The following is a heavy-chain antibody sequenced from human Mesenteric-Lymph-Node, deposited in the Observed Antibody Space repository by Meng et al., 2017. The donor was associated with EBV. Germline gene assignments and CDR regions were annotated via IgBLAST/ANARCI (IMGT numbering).Heavy chain of an antibody. CDR2: IYYSGST. D-gene: IGHD5-12*01. CDR3: ARDALGGYTSGWFDY. J-gene: IGHJ5*01. CDR1: DGSVSSGSYY. Sequence: QLQDSGPGRVKPSATLSLPCTVADGSVSSGSYYWSWIRQPSGKGLEWIGYIYYSGSTYYNPSLKSRVTISVDTSKNQFSLKLSSVTAADTAVYFCARDALGGYTSGWFDYWGQGTLVTVSS. V-gene: IGHV4-61*01.